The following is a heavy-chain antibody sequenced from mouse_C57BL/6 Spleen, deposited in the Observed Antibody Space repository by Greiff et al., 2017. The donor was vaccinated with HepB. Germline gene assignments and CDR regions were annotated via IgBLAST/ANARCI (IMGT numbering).Heavy chain of an antibody. Sequence: VHLLQSGPGLVAPSQSLSITCTASGFSLTSYGVSWVRQPPGKGLEWLGVICGDGSTNYHSALIPRLSISKDNSKSQVFLKLNSLQTDDTATYYCAKLDGSCAAMDYWGQGASVTVAS. V-gene: IGHV2-3*01. D-gene: IGHD1-1*02. CDR3: AKLDGSCAAMDY. CDR2: ICGDGST. J-gene: IGHJ4*01. CDR1: GFSLTSYG.